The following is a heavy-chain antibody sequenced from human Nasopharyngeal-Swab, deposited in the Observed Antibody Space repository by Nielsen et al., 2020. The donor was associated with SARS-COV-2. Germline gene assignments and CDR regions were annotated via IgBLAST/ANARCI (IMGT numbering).Heavy chain of an antibody. CDR1: GGSISSGDYY. Sequence: SETLSLTCTVSGGSISSGDYYWSWIRQHPGKGLEWIGYIYYSGSTYYNPSLKSRVTISVDTSKNQFSLKLSSVTAADTAVYYCARDRGRFAAFDYWGQGTLVTVSS. CDR3: ARDRGRFAAFDY. J-gene: IGHJ4*02. CDR2: IYYSGST. D-gene: IGHD3-10*01. V-gene: IGHV4-31*03.